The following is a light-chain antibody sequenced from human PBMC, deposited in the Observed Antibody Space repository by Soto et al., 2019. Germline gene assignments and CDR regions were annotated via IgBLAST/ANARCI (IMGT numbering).Light chain of an antibody. Sequence: DIQLTQSPSFLSASVGDRVTITCRASQGINSYLAWYQQKPGKAPKLLIYAASTLQSGVPSRFSGSGSGTEFTLTISSLQPEDFATYFCQQLNTYPPFTFGPGTKVDIK. CDR2: AAS. J-gene: IGKJ3*01. CDR3: QQLNTYPPFT. CDR1: QGINSY. V-gene: IGKV1-9*01.